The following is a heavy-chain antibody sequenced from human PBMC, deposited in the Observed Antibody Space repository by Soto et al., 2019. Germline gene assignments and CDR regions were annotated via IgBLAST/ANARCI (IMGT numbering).Heavy chain of an antibody. CDR1: GYTFTGYY. Sequence: ASVKGSCKASGYTFTGYYMHWVRQAPGQGLEWMGWINPNSGGTNYAQKFQGRVTMTRDTSISTAYMELSRLRSDDTAVYYCARGQLTTPVAVAGTDLYFGLWGRGTLVSVSS. J-gene: IGHJ4*02. D-gene: IGHD6-19*01. V-gene: IGHV1-2*02. CDR2: INPNSGGT. CDR3: ARGQLTTPVAVAGTDLYFGL.